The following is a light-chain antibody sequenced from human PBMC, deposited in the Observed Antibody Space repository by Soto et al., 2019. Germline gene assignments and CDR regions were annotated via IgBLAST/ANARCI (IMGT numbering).Light chain of an antibody. V-gene: IGLV2-14*01. J-gene: IGLJ2*01. Sequence: QSALTQPASVSGSPGQSITISGTGTSDDIGANNYVSWYQHHPGKAPKILIYEAANRPSGIAHRFSGSKSGNTASLTISGLQAQDEADYFFTSYTSASTLVFGGGTKLTV. CDR3: TSYTSASTLV. CDR2: EAA. CDR1: SDDIGANNY.